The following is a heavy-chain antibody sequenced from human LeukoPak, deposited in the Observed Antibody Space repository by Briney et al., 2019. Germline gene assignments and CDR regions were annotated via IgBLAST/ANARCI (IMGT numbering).Heavy chain of an antibody. J-gene: IGHJ5*02. CDR1: GFTFSSSA. D-gene: IGHD3-22*01. Sequence: GGSLRLSCVASGFTFSSSAMRWVRQAPGKGLEWVSTISGSGATTYYADSVKGRFTVSRDNPKNTLYLQMNTLRAEDTAAYYCAKDLRKDYYDSSGYLRSWGQGTLVTVSS. V-gene: IGHV3-23*01. CDR3: AKDLRKDYYDSSGYLRS. CDR2: ISGSGATT.